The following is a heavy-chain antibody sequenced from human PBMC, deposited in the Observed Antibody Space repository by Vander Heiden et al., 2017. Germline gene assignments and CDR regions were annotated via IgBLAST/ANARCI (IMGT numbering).Heavy chain of an antibody. CDR3: ARDRIAVAGTTGNAFDI. J-gene: IGHJ3*02. Sequence: QVQLVQSGAEVKKPGASVKVSCTASGYTFTGSYMHWVRQAPGQGLEWMGWINPNSGGTNYAQKFQGRVTMTRDTSISTAYMELSRLRSDDTAVYYCARDRIAVAGTTGNAFDIWGQGTMVTVSS. CDR2: INPNSGGT. CDR1: GYTFTGSY. V-gene: IGHV1-2*02. D-gene: IGHD6-19*01.